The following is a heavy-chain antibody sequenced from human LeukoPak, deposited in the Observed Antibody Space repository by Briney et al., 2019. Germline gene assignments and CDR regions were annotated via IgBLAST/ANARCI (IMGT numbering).Heavy chain of an antibody. CDR2: IIPIFGTA. CDR1: GYTFTSYG. CDR3: ATYPPYDSSQSRSYYFDY. J-gene: IGHJ4*02. Sequence: ASVKVSCKASGYTFTSYGISWVRQAPGQGLEWMGGIIPIFGTANYAQKFQGRVTITTDESTSTAYMELSSLRSEDTAVYYCATYPPYDSSQSRSYYFDYWGQGTLVTVSS. V-gene: IGHV1-69*05. D-gene: IGHD3-22*01.